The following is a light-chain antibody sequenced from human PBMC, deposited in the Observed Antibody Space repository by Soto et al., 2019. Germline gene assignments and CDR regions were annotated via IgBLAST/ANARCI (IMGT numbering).Light chain of an antibody. V-gene: IGLV2-23*01. J-gene: IGLJ1*01. CDR2: EGT. CDR1: SSDVGSYNL. CDR3: YSYAGDYAYV. Sequence: ALTQPGSVSWSPGQSITVPCTGTSSDVGSYNLVCWFQQHPVKVPKLIIYEGTKRPSGVSDRFSGSKSCNAASLTLSRLQAEDEADPYRYSYAGDYAYVFGTGTKVT.